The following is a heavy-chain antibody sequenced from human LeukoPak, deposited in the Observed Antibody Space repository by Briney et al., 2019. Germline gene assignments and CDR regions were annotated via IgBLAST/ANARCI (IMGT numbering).Heavy chain of an antibody. CDR2: INHSGST. J-gene: IGHJ4*02. CDR3: ARCSSSWSSHFDY. CDR1: GGSFSGYY. D-gene: IGHD6-13*01. Sequence: SETLSLTCAVYGGSFSGYYWSWIRQPPGKGLEWIGEINHSGSTNYNPSLKSRVTISEDTSKNQFSLKLSSVTAADTAVYYCARCSSSWSSHFDYWGQGTLVTVSS. V-gene: IGHV4-34*01.